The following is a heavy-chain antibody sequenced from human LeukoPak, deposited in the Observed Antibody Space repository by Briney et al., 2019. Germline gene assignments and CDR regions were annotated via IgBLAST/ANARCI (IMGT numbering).Heavy chain of an antibody. J-gene: IGHJ3*02. V-gene: IGHV4-4*03. D-gene: IGHD2-2*01. CDR1: GGSLSSSNW. CDR2: IYHSGST. CDR3: ARSNGYCSSTSCYLKVTPYAFDI. Sequence: PPETLSLTCAVSGGSLSSSNWWSWVRQPPGKGLEWIGEIYHSGSTNYNPSLKSRVTISVDKSKNQFSLKLSSVTAADTAVYYCARSNGYCSSTSCYLKVTPYAFDIWGQGTMVTVSS.